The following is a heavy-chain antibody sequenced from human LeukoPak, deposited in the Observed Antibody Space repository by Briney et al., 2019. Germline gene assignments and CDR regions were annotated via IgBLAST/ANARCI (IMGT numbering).Heavy chain of an antibody. CDR3: ARDHKPRNYCSGGTCHSYYNAMDV. CDR1: GFTVSTNY. J-gene: IGHJ6*04. D-gene: IGHD2-15*01. CDR2: IYTGGST. V-gene: IGHV3-53*05. Sequence: PGGSLRLSCAASGFTVSTNYMSWVRQAPGKGLEWVSVIYTGGSTYYADSVKGRFTISRDNSKNTLYLQMNSLRAEDTAVYYCARDHKPRNYCSGGTCHSYYNAMDVWGKGTTVTVSS.